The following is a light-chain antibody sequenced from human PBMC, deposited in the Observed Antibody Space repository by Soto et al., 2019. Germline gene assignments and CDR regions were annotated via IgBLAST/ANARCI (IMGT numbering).Light chain of an antibody. V-gene: IGKV3-11*01. CDR3: QQRLNWPLT. J-gene: IGKJ4*01. Sequence: EIVLTQSPATLSLSPGERATLSCRASQSVSSFFVWYQQKRGQAPRLLIYDASKRATGIPARFSGSGYGTDFTLTISSLEPEDFAVYYCQQRLNWPLTFGGGTTVEIK. CDR2: DAS. CDR1: QSVSSF.